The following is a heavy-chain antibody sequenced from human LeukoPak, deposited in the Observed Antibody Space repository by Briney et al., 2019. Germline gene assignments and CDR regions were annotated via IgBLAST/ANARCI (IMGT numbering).Heavy chain of an antibody. CDR2: SKSEAGGGTT. D-gene: IGHD1-26*01. CDR1: GFTFSRYS. Sequence: GGSLRLSCAASGFTFSRYSMNWVRQAPGKGLEWVGRSKSEAGGGTTDIAAPGEGRFTNSRDDSKDTLSLQMNSLKIGDTAVYYCTAGGDGTYSSDYWGQGTLVTVSS. J-gene: IGHJ4*02. CDR3: TAGGDGTYSSDY. V-gene: IGHV3-15*01.